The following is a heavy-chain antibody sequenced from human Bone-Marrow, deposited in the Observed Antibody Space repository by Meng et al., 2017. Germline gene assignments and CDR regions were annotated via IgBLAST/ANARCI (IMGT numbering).Heavy chain of an antibody. Sequence: QVVQSGAEVKKPGASVKVSCKVSDYTLTSDGFSWVRQAPGQGLQWMGWINIYNGITNYGRNFQGRVTLTTDTSTSTGYMELSSLTSDDTAVYYCATRGNPYLDRWGQGTLVTVSS. CDR1: DYTLTSDG. V-gene: IGHV1-18*04. J-gene: IGHJ4*02. CDR2: INIYNGIT. CDR3: ATRGNPYLDR.